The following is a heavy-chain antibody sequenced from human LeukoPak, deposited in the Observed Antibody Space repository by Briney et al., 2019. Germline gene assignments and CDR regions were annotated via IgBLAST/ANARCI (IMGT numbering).Heavy chain of an antibody. CDR2: IKSKTDGGTI. CDR1: GFTFSKAW. V-gene: IGHV3-15*07. CDR3: STDYYGSGRPGFGY. D-gene: IGHD3-10*01. J-gene: IGHJ4*02. Sequence: EGSLRLSCAASGFTFSKAWMNWVRQAPGKGLEWVGRIKSKTDGGTIDHAAPVKGRFTISRDDSKNMMYLQMNSLKTEDTAVYYCSTDYYGSGRPGFGYWGQGSLVTVSS.